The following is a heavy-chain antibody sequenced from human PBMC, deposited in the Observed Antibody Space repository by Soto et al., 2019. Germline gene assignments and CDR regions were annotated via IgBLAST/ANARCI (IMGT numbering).Heavy chain of an antibody. Sequence: VAVIWYDGSNKYYADSVKGRFTISRDNSKNTLYLQMNSLRAEDTAVYYCAREEIAAAGTGWFDPWGQGTLVTVSS. CDR2: IWYDGSNK. J-gene: IGHJ5*02. V-gene: IGHV3-33*01. CDR3: AREEIAAAGTGWFDP. D-gene: IGHD6-13*01.